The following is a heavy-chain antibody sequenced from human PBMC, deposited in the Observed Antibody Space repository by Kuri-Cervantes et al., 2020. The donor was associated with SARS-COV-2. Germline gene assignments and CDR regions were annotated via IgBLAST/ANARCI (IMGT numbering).Heavy chain of an antibody. J-gene: IGHJ3*02. CDR2: MNPNSGNT. V-gene: IGHV1-8*02. Sequence: ASVKVSCKASGYTFTSYGISWVRQATGQGLEWMGWMNPNSGNTGYAQKFQGRVTMTRNTSISTAYMELSSLRSEDTAVYYCARGTTVVKVDTWGQGTMVTVSS. CDR3: ARGTTVVKVDT. CDR1: GYTFTSYG. D-gene: IGHD4-23*01.